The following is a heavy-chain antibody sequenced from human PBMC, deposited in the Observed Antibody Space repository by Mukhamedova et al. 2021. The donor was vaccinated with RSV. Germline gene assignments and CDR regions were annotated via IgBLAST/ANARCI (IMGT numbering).Heavy chain of an antibody. V-gene: IGHV4-59*09. Sequence: GSTNYNPSLKSRVTISVDTSKNQFSLKLSSVTAADTAVYYCARGVLWFGANSRAFDIWGQGTMVTVSS. D-gene: IGHD3-10*01. J-gene: IGHJ3*02. CDR3: ARGVLWFGANSRAFDI. CDR2: GST.